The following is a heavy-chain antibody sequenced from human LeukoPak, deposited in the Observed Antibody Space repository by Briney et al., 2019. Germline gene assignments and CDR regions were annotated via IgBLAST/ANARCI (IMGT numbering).Heavy chain of an antibody. D-gene: IGHD1-26*01. J-gene: IGHJ4*02. CDR2: IIPIFGTA. V-gene: IGHV1-69*05. Sequence: VASVKVSSKASGGTFSSYAISWGRQAPGQGPEWMGGIIPIFGTANYAQKFQGRVTITTDESTSTAYMELSSLRSEDTAVYYCARCGSYQGEYYFDYWGQGTLVTVSS. CDR1: GGTFSSYA. CDR3: ARCGSYQGEYYFDY.